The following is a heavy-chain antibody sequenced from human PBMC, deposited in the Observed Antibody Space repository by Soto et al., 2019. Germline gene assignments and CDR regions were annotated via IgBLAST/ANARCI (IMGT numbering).Heavy chain of an antibody. CDR3: AKTIGLRLGELSPDF. J-gene: IGHJ4*02. D-gene: IGHD3-16*02. CDR2: ISYDGSKQ. Sequence: QVHLVESGGGVVQPGRSLRLSCAASGFTFNNYAFHWVRQAPGKGLEWVALISYDGSKQYYGDSVQGRFTMSRDNSMNTLFLQMNSLRPEDTAVYYCAKTIGLRLGELSPDFWGQGTLVTVSS. V-gene: IGHV3-30*18. CDR1: GFTFNNYA.